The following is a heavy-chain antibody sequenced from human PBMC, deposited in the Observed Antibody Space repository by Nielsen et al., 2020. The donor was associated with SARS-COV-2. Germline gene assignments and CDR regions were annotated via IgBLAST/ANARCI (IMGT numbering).Heavy chain of an antibody. J-gene: IGHJ4*02. D-gene: IGHD2-21*02. CDR1: GFIFSSCA. CDR2: ISGSDST. CDR3: ARGRGKYCGGDCYLFDD. Sequence: GGSLRLSCAVSGFIFSSCAMSWVRQAPGKSLEWVSTISGSDSTYYADSVKGRFTISRHNSKNTVYLQMNSLRADDTAGYYCARGRGKYCGGDCYLFDDWGQGTLVTVSS. V-gene: IGHV3-23*01.